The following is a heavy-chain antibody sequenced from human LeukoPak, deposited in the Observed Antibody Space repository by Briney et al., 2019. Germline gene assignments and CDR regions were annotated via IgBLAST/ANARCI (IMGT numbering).Heavy chain of an antibody. CDR3: AMGGRSSGWYYFDY. CDR2: ISWNSGSI. Sequence: GRSLRLSCAASGFTFDDYAMHWVRQAPGKGLEWVSGISWNSGSIGYADSVKGRFTISRDNAKNSLYLQMNSLRAEDTGVYYCAMGGRSSGWYYFDYWGQGTLVTVSS. J-gene: IGHJ4*02. D-gene: IGHD6-19*01. CDR1: GFTFDDYA. V-gene: IGHV3-9*01.